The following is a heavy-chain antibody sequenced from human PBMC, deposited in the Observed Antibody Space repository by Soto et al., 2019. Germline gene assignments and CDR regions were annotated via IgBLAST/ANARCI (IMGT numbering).Heavy chain of an antibody. D-gene: IGHD6-13*01. Sequence: QVQLVESGGGVVQPGRSLRLSCAASGFTFSTHAMHWVRQAPGKGLECVAIVSFDGSNKYYADSVKGRFTICRDNSKNTLYLQMSGLTPEDTAFYYCARDQTGITTAGGGRIDRWGQGTLVTVSS. J-gene: IGHJ5*02. CDR3: ARDQTGITTAGGGRIDR. CDR2: VSFDGSNK. CDR1: GFTFSTHA. V-gene: IGHV3-30-3*01.